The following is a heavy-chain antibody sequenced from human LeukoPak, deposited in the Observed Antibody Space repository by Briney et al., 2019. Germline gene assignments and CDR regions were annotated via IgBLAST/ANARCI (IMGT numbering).Heavy chain of an antibody. V-gene: IGHV4-39*01. CDR1: GDSISSSNYY. D-gene: IGHD5-12*01. CDR3: ARHRPYGGYDD. CDR2: MLYSGNT. J-gene: IGHJ4*02. Sequence: PSETLSLTCIVSGDSISSSNYYWGWIRQPPGEGLEWIGSMLYSGNTYYNPSLKSRVAIYADTSKNELSPRVNSVTAADAAVYFCARHRPYGGYDDWGQGTLVTVSS.